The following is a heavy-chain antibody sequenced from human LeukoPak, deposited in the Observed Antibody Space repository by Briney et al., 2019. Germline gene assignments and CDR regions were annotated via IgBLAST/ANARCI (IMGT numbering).Heavy chain of an antibody. CDR2: IYGDDSS. D-gene: IGHD2-21*01. CDR1: GFTVSNKY. CDR3: ARRAYCGGDCLDQ. J-gene: IGHJ4*02. Sequence: GGSLRLSCAASGFTVSNKYMSWVRQAPGKGLEWVSVIYGDDSSYYADSVKGGFTISRDNPKNTLSLEMNSLRVDDTAVYYCARRAYCGGDCLDQWGQGTLVTVSS. V-gene: IGHV3-66*01.